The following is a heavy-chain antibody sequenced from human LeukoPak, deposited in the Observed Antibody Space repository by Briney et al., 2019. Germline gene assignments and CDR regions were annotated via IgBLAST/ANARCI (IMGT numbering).Heavy chain of an antibody. Sequence: LETLSLTCTVSGGSISSYYWGWIRQPPGKGLEWIGSIYYSGSTYYNPSLKSRVTISVDTSKNQFSLKLSSVTAADTAVYYCASLVRYYDSSQPADHWGQGTLVTVSS. J-gene: IGHJ4*02. V-gene: IGHV4-39*01. CDR2: IYYSGST. CDR3: ASLVRYYDSSQPADH. CDR1: GGSISSYY. D-gene: IGHD3-22*01.